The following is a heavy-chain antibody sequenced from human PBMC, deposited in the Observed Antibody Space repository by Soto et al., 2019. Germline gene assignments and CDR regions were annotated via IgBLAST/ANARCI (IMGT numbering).Heavy chain of an antibody. CDR2: IIPILGIA. V-gene: IGHV1-69*02. D-gene: IGHD4-4*01. Sequence: GASVKVSCKASGGTFSSYTIIWVRQAPGQGLEWMGRIIPILGIANYAQKFQGRVTITADKSTSTAYMELSSLRSEDTAVYYCASARGTTVTTAYYYYRDVWGKGPTVTVSS. J-gene: IGHJ6*03. CDR1: GGTFSSYT. CDR3: ASARGTTVTTAYYYYRDV.